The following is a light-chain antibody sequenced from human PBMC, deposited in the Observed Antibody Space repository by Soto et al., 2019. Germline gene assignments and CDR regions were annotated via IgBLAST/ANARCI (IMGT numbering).Light chain of an antibody. CDR3: PPYGDWPGA. CDR1: QSVGSK. V-gene: IGKV3D-15*01. J-gene: IGKJ4*01. Sequence: EKWITQSPPTLSMSPGERATLSCRASQSVGSKLAWYQQRPGQAPRLLIYDASNRATGIPARFSGSGSGTEFSLTISSLQSEDFAVYSCPPYGDWPGAFGGGTKVDIK. CDR2: DAS.